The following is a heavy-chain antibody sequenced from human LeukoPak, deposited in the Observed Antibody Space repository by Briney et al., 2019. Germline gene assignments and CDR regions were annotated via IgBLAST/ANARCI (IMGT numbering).Heavy chain of an antibody. CDR1: GYTFTSYY. CDR3: ASLDGYYYDSSGYPVGY. D-gene: IGHD3-22*01. CDR2: INPSGGST. J-gene: IGHJ4*02. V-gene: IGHV1-46*01. Sequence: ASVKVSCEASGYTFTSYYMHWVRQAPGQGLEWMGIINPSGGSTSYAQKFQGRVTMTRDTSTSTVYMELSSLRSEDTAVYYCASLDGYYYDSSGYPVGYWGQGTLVTVSS.